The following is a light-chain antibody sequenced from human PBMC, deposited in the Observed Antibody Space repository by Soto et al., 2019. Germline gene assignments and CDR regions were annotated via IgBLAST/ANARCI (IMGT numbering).Light chain of an antibody. CDR1: QRVLYSSNNKNY. CDR2: GAS. CDR3: QQYGSSPPRT. J-gene: IGKJ5*01. V-gene: IGKV4-1*01. Sequence: DIVMTQSPDSLDVSLGESATINCKASQRVLYSSNNKNYLAWYQQKPGQAPRLLIYGASSRATGIPDRFSGSGSGTDFTLTISRLEPEDFAVYYCQQYGSSPPRTFGQGTRLEI.